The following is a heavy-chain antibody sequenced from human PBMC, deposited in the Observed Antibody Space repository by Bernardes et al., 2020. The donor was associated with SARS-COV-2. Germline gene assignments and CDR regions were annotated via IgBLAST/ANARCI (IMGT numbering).Heavy chain of an antibody. V-gene: IGHV3-21*01. CDR1: GFTFSSYS. J-gene: IGHJ4*02. D-gene: IGHD3-22*01. CDR3: VRGPYYYDSSGYALGDY. CDR2: ISSSSSYI. Sequence: GGSLRLSCAASGFTFSSYSMNWVRQAPGKGLEWVSSISSSSSYIYYADSVKGRFTISRDNAKNSLYLQMNSLRAEDTAVYYCVRGPYYYDSSGYALGDYWGQGTLVTVSS.